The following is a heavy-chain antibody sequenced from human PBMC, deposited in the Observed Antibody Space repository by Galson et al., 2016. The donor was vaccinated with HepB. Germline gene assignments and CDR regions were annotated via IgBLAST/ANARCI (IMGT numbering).Heavy chain of an antibody. CDR3: ARDRYFDL. CDR2: INANGGST. J-gene: IGHJ2*01. CDR1: GYTFSSHY. V-gene: IGHV1-46*01. Sequence: SVKASCKASGYTFSSHYIHWVRQAPGQGLEWMGVINANGGSTSYAQKFQGRVTMTRDTSTSTVYMELSSLRSEDTAVYYCARDRYFDLWGRGTLVTVSS.